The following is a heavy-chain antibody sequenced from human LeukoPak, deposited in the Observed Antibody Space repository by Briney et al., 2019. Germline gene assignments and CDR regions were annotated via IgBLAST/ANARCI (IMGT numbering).Heavy chain of an antibody. J-gene: IGHJ5*02. Sequence: ASVKVSCKVSGYTLTELSMYWVRQAPGKGLEWMGWMNPNSGNTGYAQKFQGRVTMTRNTSISTAYMELNSLRSEDTAVYYCVRRNYGGPRWFDPWGQGTLVTVSS. CDR2: MNPNSGNT. CDR1: GYTLTELS. V-gene: IGHV1-8*01. D-gene: IGHD4-23*01. CDR3: VRRNYGGPRWFDP.